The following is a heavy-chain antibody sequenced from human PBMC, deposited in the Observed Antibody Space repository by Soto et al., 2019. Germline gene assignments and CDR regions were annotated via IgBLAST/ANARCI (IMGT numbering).Heavy chain of an antibody. J-gene: IGHJ4*02. CDR3: ARGRIYDTSGLGS. Sequence: QVQLQESGPGLVKPSQTLSLTCTVSGGSISSGDYYWSWIRQPPGKGLEWIGYIYYSGITYYNPSLKSRVTISVDTSKNQFSLKLSSVTAADTAVYYCARGRIYDTSGLGSWGQGTLVTVSS. CDR2: IYYSGIT. D-gene: IGHD3-22*01. CDR1: GGSISSGDYY. V-gene: IGHV4-30-4*01.